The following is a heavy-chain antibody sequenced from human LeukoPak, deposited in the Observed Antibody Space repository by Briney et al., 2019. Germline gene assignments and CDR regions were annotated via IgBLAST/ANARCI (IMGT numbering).Heavy chain of an antibody. CDR1: GYSISSGYY. J-gene: IGHJ5*02. CDR3: ARGSTSCCYGNWFDP. V-gene: IGHV4-38-2*01. Sequence: SETLSLTCAVSGYSISSGYYWGWIRQPPGKGLVWIGSIYHSGSTYYNPSLKSRVTISVDTSKNQFSLKLSSVTAADTAVYYCARGSTSCCYGNWFDPWGQGTLVTVSS. CDR2: IYHSGST. D-gene: IGHD2-2*01.